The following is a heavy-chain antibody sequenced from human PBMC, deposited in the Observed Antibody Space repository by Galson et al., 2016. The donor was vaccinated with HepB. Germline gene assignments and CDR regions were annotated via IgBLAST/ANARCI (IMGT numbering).Heavy chain of an antibody. CDR3: ATQNSFTLVRGATPPKPYYYYGMDV. CDR1: GGTFNRYT. CDR2: IIPIFGTA. V-gene: IGHV1-69*06. Sequence: SVKVSCKASGGTFNRYTISWVRQAPGQGLEWMGGIIPIFGTANYAQKFQGRVTITADKATTTAYMELSSLRSVDTAVYNCATQNSFTLVRGATPPKPYYYYGMDVWGQGTSVTVSS. D-gene: IGHD3-10*01. J-gene: IGHJ6*02.